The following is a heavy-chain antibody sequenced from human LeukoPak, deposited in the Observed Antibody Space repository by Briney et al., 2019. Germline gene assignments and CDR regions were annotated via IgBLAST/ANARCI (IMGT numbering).Heavy chain of an antibody. Sequence: ASVKVSCKASGYTFTSYDINWVRQATGQGLEWMGWMNPNSGNTGYAQKFQGRVTMTRNTSISTAYMELSRLTSDDTAVYYCARELGVNAFDVWGQGTMVTVSS. CDR1: GYTFTSYD. V-gene: IGHV1-8*01. D-gene: IGHD7-27*01. CDR3: ARELGVNAFDV. CDR2: MNPNSGNT. J-gene: IGHJ3*01.